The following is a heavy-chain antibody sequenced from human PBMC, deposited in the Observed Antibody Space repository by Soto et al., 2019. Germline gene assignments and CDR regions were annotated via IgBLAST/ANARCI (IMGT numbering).Heavy chain of an antibody. CDR3: SGSYSYYGMDV. J-gene: IGHJ6*02. D-gene: IGHD3-10*01. CDR1: GYTFTSYA. V-gene: IGHV1-3*05. CDR2: INAGNGNT. Sequence: QVQLVQSGAEEKKPGASVKVSCKASGYTFTSYAMHWVRQAPGQRLEWMGWINAGNGNTKYSQKFQGRVTIIRDTSASTAYMELSSLRSEDTAVYYCSGSYSYYGMDVWGQGTTVTVSS.